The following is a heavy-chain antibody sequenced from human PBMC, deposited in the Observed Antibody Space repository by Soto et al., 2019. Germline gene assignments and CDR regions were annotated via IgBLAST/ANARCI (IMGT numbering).Heavy chain of an antibody. J-gene: IGHJ3*02. Sequence: GGSLRLSCAASGFTFSSYWMSWVRQAPGKGLEWVANIKQDGSEKYYVDSVKGRFTISRDNAKNSLYLQMNSLRAEDTAVYYCAREYYDSSLGAFDIWGQGTMVTVSS. D-gene: IGHD3-22*01. CDR2: IKQDGSEK. CDR3: AREYYDSSLGAFDI. CDR1: GFTFSSYW. V-gene: IGHV3-7*01.